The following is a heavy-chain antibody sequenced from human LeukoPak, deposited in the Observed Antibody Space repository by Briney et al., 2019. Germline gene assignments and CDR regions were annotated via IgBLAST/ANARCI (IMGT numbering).Heavy chain of an antibody. V-gene: IGHV4-59*13. CDR1: GASINDYY. CDR3: ARAVVLYYDGSGYSTRFDY. CDR2: IFRRGST. J-gene: IGHJ4*02. D-gene: IGHD3-22*01. Sequence: SETLSLTCTVSGASINDYYWTWIRQPPGKGLEWIGNIFRRGSTNYNPSLKSRVTISVEPSKNQFSLRLSSVTAADTAMYYCARAVVLYYDGSGYSTRFDYWGQGTLVTVSS.